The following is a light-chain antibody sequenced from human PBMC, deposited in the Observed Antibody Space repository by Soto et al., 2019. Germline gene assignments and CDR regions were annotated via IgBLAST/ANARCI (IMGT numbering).Light chain of an antibody. CDR2: GAS. CDR1: PSVSSN. Sequence: DIVLTQSPATLSVAPEDRATLSCRASPSVSSNLAWYQQKPGQAPRLLISGASTRATGIPARFSGSGSGTEFTLTISSLQSEDFEVYYCQHCNNWPITFGQGTRLEIK. CDR3: QHCNNWPIT. J-gene: IGKJ5*01. V-gene: IGKV3-15*01.